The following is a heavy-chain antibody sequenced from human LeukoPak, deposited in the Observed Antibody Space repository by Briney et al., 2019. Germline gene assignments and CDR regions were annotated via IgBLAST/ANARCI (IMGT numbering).Heavy chain of an antibody. Sequence: GGSLRLSCAASGLTFSSSSMNWVRQAPGKGLELVSSISSSSNYMYYTDSVKGRFTIFRDNAENSLYLQMNSLRIEDTAVYYCARGLISSGYSPYFDYWGQGTLVTVSS. CDR3: ARGLISSGYSPYFDY. CDR2: ISSSSNYM. J-gene: IGHJ4*02. D-gene: IGHD3-22*01. CDR1: GLTFSSSS. V-gene: IGHV3-21*01.